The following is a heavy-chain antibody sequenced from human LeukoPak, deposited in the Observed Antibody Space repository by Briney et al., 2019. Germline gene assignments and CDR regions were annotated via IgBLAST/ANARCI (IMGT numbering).Heavy chain of an antibody. J-gene: IGHJ4*02. CDR1: GYTFTAYY. CDR2: INPNTGGT. D-gene: IGHD2-21*01. CDR3: ARDSITAPHCYDY. V-gene: IGHV1-2*02. Sequence: ASVTVSCKTSGYTFTAYYIHWVRQAPGQGLEWMGWINPNTGGTDYTPKFQGRVTMTSDSSVSAVFVELSSLKSDDTAVYYCARDSITAPHCYDYWGQGTLVTVSS.